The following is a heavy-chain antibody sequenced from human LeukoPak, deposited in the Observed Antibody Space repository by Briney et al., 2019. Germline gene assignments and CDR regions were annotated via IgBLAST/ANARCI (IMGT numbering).Heavy chain of an antibody. V-gene: IGHV3-23*01. Sequence: PGGSLRLSCAASGFTFSNYVMSWARQAPGKGLEWVSSISDSGGYTYYADSVKGRFTISRDNSKNTLYLQMNSLRAEDTAVYYCAKSFTVTNPPPRDAFDIWGQGTMVTVSS. CDR2: ISDSGGYT. D-gene: IGHD4-17*01. J-gene: IGHJ3*02. CDR1: GFTFSNYV. CDR3: AKSFTVTNPPPRDAFDI.